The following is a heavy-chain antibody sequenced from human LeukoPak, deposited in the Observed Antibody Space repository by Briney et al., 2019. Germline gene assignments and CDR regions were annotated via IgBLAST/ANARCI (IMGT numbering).Heavy chain of an antibody. V-gene: IGHV4-59*01. CDR1: GGSITSTT. D-gene: IGHD6-13*01. CDR3: ARGGIAAAALVHLDY. J-gene: IGHJ4*02. Sequence: PSETLSLTCSVSGGSITSTTGAGSGSPQGRELEWIGYIYYSGSTNYNPSLKSRVTIAVDTSKNQFSLKLSSVAAADTAVYYCARGGIAAAALVHLDYWGQGTLVTVSS. CDR2: IYYSGST.